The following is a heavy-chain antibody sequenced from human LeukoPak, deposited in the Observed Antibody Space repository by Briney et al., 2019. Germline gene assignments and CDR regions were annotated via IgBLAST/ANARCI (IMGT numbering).Heavy chain of an antibody. D-gene: IGHD6-19*01. CDR3: AREVAVAGS. J-gene: IGHJ4*02. V-gene: IGHV3-48*02. Sequence: PSETLSLTCAVSGGSIRSGGYSWSWVGQAPGKGLEWVSYISSSSSTIYYADSVKGRFTISRDNAKNSLYLQMNSLRDEDTAVYYCAREVAVAGSWGQGTLVTVSS. CDR2: ISSSSSTI. CDR1: GGSIRSGGYS.